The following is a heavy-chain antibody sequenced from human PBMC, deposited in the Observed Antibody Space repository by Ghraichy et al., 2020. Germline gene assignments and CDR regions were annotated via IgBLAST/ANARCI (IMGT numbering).Heavy chain of an antibody. D-gene: IGHD2-21*02. CDR2: VHFEESSK. Sequence: GASLRLSCAASGFTFSSYAMHWVRQAPGKGLEWVASVHFEESSKYYADSVKGRFTISRDNSRDTLYLEMKGLRVEDTAMYYCAKDHGCDLPTFFDYWGQGTLVTVSS. CDR1: GFTFSSYA. J-gene: IGHJ4*02. V-gene: IGHV3-30*02. CDR3: AKDHGCDLPTFFDY.